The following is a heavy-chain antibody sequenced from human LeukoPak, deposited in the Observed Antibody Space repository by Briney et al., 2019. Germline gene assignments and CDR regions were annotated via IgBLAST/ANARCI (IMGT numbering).Heavy chain of an antibody. Sequence: ASVKVSCKASGYTFTGYDINWVRQATGQGLEWMGWMNPNSGNTGYAQKFQGRVTMTRNTPISTAYMELSSLRSEDTAVYYCARDLEGYDYVWGSYRPSNWFDPWGQGTLDTVSS. V-gene: IGHV1-8*01. D-gene: IGHD3-16*02. CDR3: ARDLEGYDYVWGSYRPSNWFDP. J-gene: IGHJ5*02. CDR2: MNPNSGNT. CDR1: GYTFTGYD.